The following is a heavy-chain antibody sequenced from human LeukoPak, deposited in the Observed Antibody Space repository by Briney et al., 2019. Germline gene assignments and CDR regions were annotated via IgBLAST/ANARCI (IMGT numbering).Heavy chain of an antibody. Sequence: PGGSLRLSCAASGFTFSSYGMSWVRQAPGKGLEWVSAIGGSGGSTYYADSVKGRFTISRDNSKNTLYLQMNSLRAEDTAIYYCAKHIVTAIWFDAFDIWGQGTMVTVSS. D-gene: IGHD5-12*01. V-gene: IGHV3-23*01. CDR1: GFTFSSYG. CDR2: IGGSGGST. J-gene: IGHJ3*02. CDR3: AKHIVTAIWFDAFDI.